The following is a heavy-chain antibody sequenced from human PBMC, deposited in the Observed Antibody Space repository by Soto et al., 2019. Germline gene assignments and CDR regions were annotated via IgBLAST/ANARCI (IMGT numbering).Heavy chain of an antibody. CDR3: ARENYYGSGSHIFDY. J-gene: IGHJ4*02. CDR1: GFTFSSYA. CDR2: ISSNGGST. D-gene: IGHD3-10*01. Sequence: GGSLRLSCAASGFTFSSYAMHWVRQAPGKGLEYVSAISSNGGSTYYANSVKGRFTISRDNSKNTLYLQMGSLRAEDMAVYYCARENYYGSGSHIFDYWGQGTLVTVSS. V-gene: IGHV3-64*01.